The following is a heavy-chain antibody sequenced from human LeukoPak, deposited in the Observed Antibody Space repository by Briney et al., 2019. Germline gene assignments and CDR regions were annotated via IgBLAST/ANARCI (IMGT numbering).Heavy chain of an antibody. CDR3: ARGSSGFDP. D-gene: IGHD6-13*01. V-gene: IGHV3-33*01. CDR1: GFTFSTYA. Sequence: PGGSLRLSCAASGFTFSTYAMYWVRQSPGKGLEWVAIIWYDGSNKYYADSVKGRFTISRDNSKNTLYLQMNSLRAEDTAVYYCARGSSGFDPWGQGTLVTVSS. J-gene: IGHJ5*02. CDR2: IWYDGSNK.